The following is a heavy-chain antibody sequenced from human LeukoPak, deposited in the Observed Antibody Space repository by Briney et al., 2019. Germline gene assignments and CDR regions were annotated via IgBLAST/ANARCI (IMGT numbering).Heavy chain of an antibody. J-gene: IGHJ5*02. D-gene: IGHD5-12*01. V-gene: IGHV4-34*01. CDR1: GGSFSGYY. CDR3: ARDGGLRKLNWFDP. CDR2: INHSGST. Sequence: SETLSLTCAVYGGSFSGYYWSWIRQPPGKGLEWIGEINHSGSTNYNPSLKSRVTISVDTSKNQFSLKLSSVTAADTAVYYCARDGGLRKLNWFDPWGQGTLVTVSS.